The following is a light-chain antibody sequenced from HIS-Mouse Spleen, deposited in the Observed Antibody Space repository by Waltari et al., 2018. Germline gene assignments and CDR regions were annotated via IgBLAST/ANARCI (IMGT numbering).Light chain of an antibody. V-gene: IGLV3-19*01. J-gene: IGLJ1*01. CDR1: RLRSYY. CDR2: GKN. CDR3: NSRDSSGNHYV. Sequence: SSELTQYPAVSVALGQPVRIPCQGSRLRSYYAILYHQKPGQAPVLVIYGKNNRPSGIPDRFSGSSSGNTAYLTSTGAQAEDEADYYCNSRDSSGNHYVFGTGTKVTVL.